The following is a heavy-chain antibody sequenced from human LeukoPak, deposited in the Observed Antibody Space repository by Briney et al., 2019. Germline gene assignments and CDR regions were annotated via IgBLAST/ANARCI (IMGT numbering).Heavy chain of an antibody. Sequence: GASVKVSCKASGYTFTGYYMHWVRQAPGQGLEWMGWINPNSGGTNYAQKFQGRVTMTRDTSISTACMELSRLRSDDTAVYYCARDEDGSGLTPFDYWGQGTLVTVSS. CDR2: INPNSGGT. CDR3: ARDEDGSGLTPFDY. CDR1: GYTFTGYY. V-gene: IGHV1-2*02. J-gene: IGHJ4*02. D-gene: IGHD3-10*01.